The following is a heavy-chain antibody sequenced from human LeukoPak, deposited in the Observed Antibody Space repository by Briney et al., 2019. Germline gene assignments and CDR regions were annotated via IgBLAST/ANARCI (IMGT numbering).Heavy chain of an antibody. CDR1: GGSVSFYY. J-gene: IGHJ4*02. V-gene: IGHV4-59*08. CDR2: IYYSGST. CDR3: ARHFGGDNFDY. D-gene: IGHD3-16*01. Sequence: SETLSLTCTVSGGSVSFYYWSWIRQPPGKGLEWIGYIYYSGSTNYNPSLKSRVTISVDTSKNQFSLNLSSVTAADTAVYYCARHFGGDNFDYWGQGTLVTVSS.